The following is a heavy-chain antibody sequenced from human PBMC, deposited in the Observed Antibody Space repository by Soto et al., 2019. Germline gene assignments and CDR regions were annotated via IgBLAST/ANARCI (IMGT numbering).Heavy chain of an antibody. D-gene: IGHD3-10*01. CDR2: IYYSGST. CDR3: ARQTFGFSNWFDP. Sequence: SETLSLTCTVSVGPISSSFYYWGWIRQPPGKGLEWIGSIYYSGSTYYNPSLKSRVTISVDTSKNQFSLKLSSVTAADTAVYYCARQTFGFSNWFDPWGQGTLVTVSS. CDR1: VGPISSSFYY. V-gene: IGHV4-39*01. J-gene: IGHJ5*02.